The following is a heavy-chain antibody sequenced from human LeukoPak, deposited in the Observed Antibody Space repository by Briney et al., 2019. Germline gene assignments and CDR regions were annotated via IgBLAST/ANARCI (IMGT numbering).Heavy chain of an antibody. J-gene: IGHJ4*02. CDR1: GFNINTYT. CDR2: IRNSDGMT. V-gene: IGHV3-23*01. Sequence: GQSLRLSCDASGFNINTYTMYWVRQAPGQGLEWVSGIRNSDGMTYYADSVRGRFTISTDNFKNTLYLQMNSLRAEDTALYYCAKGQERESRLDSWGQGTLVTVSS. CDR3: AKGQERESRLDS. D-gene: IGHD1-1*01.